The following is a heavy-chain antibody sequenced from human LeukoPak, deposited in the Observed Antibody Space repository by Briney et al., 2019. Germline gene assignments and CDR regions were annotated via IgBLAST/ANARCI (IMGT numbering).Heavy chain of an antibody. D-gene: IGHD5-24*01. CDR1: GYTFTGYY. J-gene: IGHJ4*02. CDR3: ARSGDPNPPFDY. V-gene: IGHV1-2*04. CDR2: INPNSGGT. Sequence: ASVKVSCKACGYTFTGYYMHWVRQAPGQGLEWMGWINPNSGGTNYAQKFQGWVTMTRDTSISTAYMELSRLRSDDTAVYYCARSGDPNPPFDYWGQGTLVTVSS.